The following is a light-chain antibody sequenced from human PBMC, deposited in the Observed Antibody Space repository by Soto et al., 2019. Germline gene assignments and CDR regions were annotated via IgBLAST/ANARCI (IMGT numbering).Light chain of an antibody. CDR2: SNN. J-gene: IGLJ2*01. CDR1: SSNIGSYT. Sequence: QTVVTQPPSASGTPGQRVTISCSGSSSNIGSYTVNWYQQLPGTAPTLLLYSNNQRPSGVPDRSSATTSGSSASLAISGLQSEDEADYYCAAGNNSLNGVVFGAGTKLTVL. V-gene: IGLV1-44*01. CDR3: AAGNNSLNGVV.